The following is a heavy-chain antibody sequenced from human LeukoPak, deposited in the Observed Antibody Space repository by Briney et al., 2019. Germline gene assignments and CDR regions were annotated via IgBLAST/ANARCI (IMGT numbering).Heavy chain of an antibody. CDR2: INQDGSEK. D-gene: IGHD1-26*01. J-gene: IGHJ4*02. V-gene: IGHV3-7*01. CDR1: GFTFSSYW. CDR3: VRGSSGRYFQFIDY. Sequence: GGSLRLSCAASGFTFSSYWMGWVRQAPGKGLEWLASINQDGSEKYYLDSVRGRFTISRDNAKNSVHLQMNSLRVDDTAVYYCVRGSSGRYFQFIDYWGQGTLVTVSS.